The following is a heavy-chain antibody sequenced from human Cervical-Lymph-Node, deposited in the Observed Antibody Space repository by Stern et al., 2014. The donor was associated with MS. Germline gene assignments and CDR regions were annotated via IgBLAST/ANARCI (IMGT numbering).Heavy chain of an antibody. J-gene: IGHJ4*02. D-gene: IGHD3-16*02. V-gene: IGHV4-59*01. CDR1: SGFIGNNY. CDR3: ARAGPYDYIWGNFRHRAFYFDS. CDR2: LYYSGST. Sequence: QVQLQESGPGLVKPSETLSLMCSVSSGFIGNNYWSWIRQPPGKGLEGIGHLYYSGSTYYNPSLKSRVTISLDTSKNQLSLRLSSVTAADTAVYYCARAGPYDYIWGNFRHRAFYFDSWGQGALVTVSS.